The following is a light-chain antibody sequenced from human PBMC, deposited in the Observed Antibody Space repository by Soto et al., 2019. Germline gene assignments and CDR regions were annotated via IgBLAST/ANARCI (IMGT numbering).Light chain of an antibody. CDR1: SSDVGSYNL. CDR2: EGS. J-gene: IGLJ2*01. Sequence: QSALTQPASVSGSPGQSITISCTGTSSDVGSYNLVSWYQQHPGKAPKLMIYEGSKRPSGVSNRFSGSNSGNTASLTISGLHAEDEADDYCCSYAGSSTFHVVFGGGTKVTVL. CDR3: CSYAGSSTFHVV. V-gene: IGLV2-23*03.